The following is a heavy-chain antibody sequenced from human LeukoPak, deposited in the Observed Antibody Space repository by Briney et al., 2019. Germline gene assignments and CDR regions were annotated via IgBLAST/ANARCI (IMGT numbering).Heavy chain of an antibody. CDR3: AREGRYRQYFDY. CDR2: IIPILGIA. D-gene: IGHD1-14*01. CDR1: GGTFSSYA. V-gene: IGHV1-69*04. Sequence: SVKVSCKASGGTFSSYAISWVRQAPGQGLEWMGRIIPILGIANYAQKFQGRVTITADKSTSTAYMELSSLGSEDTAVYYCAREGRYRQYFDYWGQGTLVTVSS. J-gene: IGHJ4*02.